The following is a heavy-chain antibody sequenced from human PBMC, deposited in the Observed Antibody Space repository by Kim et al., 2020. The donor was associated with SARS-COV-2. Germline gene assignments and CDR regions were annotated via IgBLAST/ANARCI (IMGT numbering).Heavy chain of an antibody. CDR2: ISSSSSYI. Sequence: GGSLRLSCAASGFTFSSYSMNWVRQAPGKGLEWVSSISSSSSYIYYSDSVKGRFTISRDNAKNSLYLQMNSLRAEDTAVYYCVGSDYDQLPGRNYYYGMDVWGQGTTVTVSS. V-gene: IGHV3-21*01. D-gene: IGHD3-16*01. CDR3: VGSDYDQLPGRNYYYGMDV. J-gene: IGHJ6*02. CDR1: GFTFSSYS.